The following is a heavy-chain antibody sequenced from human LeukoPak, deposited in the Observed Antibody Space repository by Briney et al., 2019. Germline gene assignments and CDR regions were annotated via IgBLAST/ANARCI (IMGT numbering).Heavy chain of an antibody. D-gene: IGHD3-22*01. Sequence: GGSLRLSCAASGFTFSNYAMSWVRQAPGKGLEWVSGISGSGDNTYYADSVKGRFTISRDNSKNTLYVQVNSLGTEDTAAYYCAKGSYYDSSGSFYFDYWGQGTLVTVSS. CDR2: ISGSGDNT. J-gene: IGHJ4*02. V-gene: IGHV3-23*01. CDR3: AKGSYYDSSGSFYFDY. CDR1: GFTFSNYA.